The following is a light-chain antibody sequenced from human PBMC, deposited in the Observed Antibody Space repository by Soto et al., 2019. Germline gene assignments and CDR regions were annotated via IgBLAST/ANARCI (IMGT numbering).Light chain of an antibody. CDR2: GAS. CDR3: HQYNNWPHT. CDR1: QSVSSN. V-gene: IGKV3-15*01. Sequence: EVVITQSPSTLSVSPGERGTLSCRASQSVSSNLAWYQQKPGQTPRLLIYGASTRATGIPARISGSGSGTEFTLTISSLQSEDFAVYYCHQYNNWPHTLGQGTKVDIK. J-gene: IGKJ2*01.